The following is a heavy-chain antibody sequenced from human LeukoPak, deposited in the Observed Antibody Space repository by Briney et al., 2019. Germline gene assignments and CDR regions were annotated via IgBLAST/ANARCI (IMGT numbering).Heavy chain of an antibody. CDR2: IRYDGSNK. CDR1: GFTFSSYG. V-gene: IGHV3-30*02. J-gene: IGHJ4*02. CDR3: AKDSATITEGGY. D-gene: IGHD5-24*01. Sequence: GGSLRLSCAASGFTFSSYGMHWVRQAPGKGLEWVAFIRYDGSNKYYADSVKGRFTIYRDNSKNTLYLQMNSLRAEDTAVYYCAKDSATITEGGYWGQGTLVTVSS.